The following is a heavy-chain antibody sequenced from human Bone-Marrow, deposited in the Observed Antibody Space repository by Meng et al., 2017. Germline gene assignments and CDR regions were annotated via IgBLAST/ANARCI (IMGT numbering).Heavy chain of an antibody. CDR2: IYHDGST. D-gene: IGHD3-3*01. J-gene: IGHJ5*02. Sequence: VRVLAAGPGLVKPSGTLSLTCAVSGASISSSHWWGWVRQPPGKGLEWIGEIYHDGSTNYTPSLKSRVTISVDKSKNQFSLKLSSVTAADTAVYYCARAAYDIWSGYAPWGQGSLVTVSS. V-gene: IGHV4-4*02. CDR1: GASISSSHW. CDR3: ARAAYDIWSGYAP.